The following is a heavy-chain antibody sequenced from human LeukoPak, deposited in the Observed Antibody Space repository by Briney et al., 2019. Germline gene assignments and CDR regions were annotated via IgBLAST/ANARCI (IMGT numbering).Heavy chain of an antibody. D-gene: IGHD3-3*01. Sequence: GGSLRLSCAASGFAFSSYAIHWVRQAPGKGLEWVAVTSYDGSNKYYTDSVKGRFTISRDNSKNRLYLQMNSLRAEDTAVYYCARDAPYYDFWSGSLDYWGQGTLVTVSS. V-gene: IGHV3-30*04. CDR2: TSYDGSNK. J-gene: IGHJ4*02. CDR3: ARDAPYYDFWSGSLDY. CDR1: GFAFSSYA.